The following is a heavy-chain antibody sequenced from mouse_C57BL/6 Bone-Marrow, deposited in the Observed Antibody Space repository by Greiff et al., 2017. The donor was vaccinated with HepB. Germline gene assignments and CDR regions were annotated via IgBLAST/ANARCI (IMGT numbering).Heavy chain of an antibody. CDR2: INSDGGST. Sequence: EVKLQESGGGLVQPGESLKLSCESNEYEFPSHDMSWVRKTPEKRLELVAAINSDGGSTYYPDTMERRFIISRDNTNKTLYMQMSSLRSEDTALYYCARQLGLWFAYWGQGTLVTVSA. V-gene: IGHV5-2*01. D-gene: IGHD4-1*01. J-gene: IGHJ3*01. CDR3: ARQLGLWFAY. CDR1: EYEFPSHD.